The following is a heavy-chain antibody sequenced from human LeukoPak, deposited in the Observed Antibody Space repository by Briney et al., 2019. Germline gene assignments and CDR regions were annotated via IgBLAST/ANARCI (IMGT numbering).Heavy chain of an antibody. CDR2: ISSSSSYI. D-gene: IGHD2-2*01. CDR3: ARDGMYCSSTSCYWGDKYYYYGIDV. Sequence: PGGSLRLSCAASGFTFSSYSMNWVRQAPGKGLEWVSSISSSSSYIYYADSVKGRFTISRDNATNSLYLQMNSLRAEDTAVYYCARDGMYCSSTSCYWGDKYYYYGIDVWGKGTTVTVSS. V-gene: IGHV3-21*01. J-gene: IGHJ6*04. CDR1: GFTFSSYS.